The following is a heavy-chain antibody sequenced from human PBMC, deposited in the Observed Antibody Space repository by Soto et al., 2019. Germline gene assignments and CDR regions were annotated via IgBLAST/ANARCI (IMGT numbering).Heavy chain of an antibody. J-gene: IGHJ4*02. V-gene: IGHV3-30*18. D-gene: IGHD6-19*01. CDR1: GFTFSSYG. Sequence: PGGSLRLSCAASGFTFSSYGMHWVRQAPGKGLEWVAVISYDGSNKYYADSVKGRFTISRDNSKNTLYLQMNSLRAEDTAVYYCAKDPDPLPGYSSGCGIDYWGQGTLVTVSS. CDR2: ISYDGSNK. CDR3: AKDPDPLPGYSSGCGIDY.